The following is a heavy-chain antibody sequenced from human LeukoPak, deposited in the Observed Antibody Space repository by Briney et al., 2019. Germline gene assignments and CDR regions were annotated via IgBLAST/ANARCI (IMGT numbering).Heavy chain of an antibody. Sequence: ASVKVSCRASGYSFSVYYMHWVRQAPGQGLEWMGWINPNSGGTNYAQKFLGRVTMTRDTSISTAYMELSRLRSDDTAVYYCASLYGDYVASDYWGQGTLVTVSS. V-gene: IGHV1-2*02. CDR2: INPNSGGT. D-gene: IGHD4-17*01. CDR3: ASLYGDYVASDY. J-gene: IGHJ4*02. CDR1: GYSFSVYY.